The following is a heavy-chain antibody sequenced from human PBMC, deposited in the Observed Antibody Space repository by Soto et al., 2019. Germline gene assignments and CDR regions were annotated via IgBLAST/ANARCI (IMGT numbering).Heavy chain of an antibody. CDR1: GFTFSSYW. CDR3: ARGARTPYYYYMDV. CDR2: IKQDGSEK. J-gene: IGHJ6*03. V-gene: IGHV3-7*01. Sequence: EVQLVESGGGLVQPGGSLRLSCAASGFTFSSYWMSWVRQAPGKGLEWVANIKQDGSEKYYVDSVKGRFTISRDNAKNSLYLQMNSLRAEDTAVYYCARGARTPYYYYMDVWGKGTTVTVSS.